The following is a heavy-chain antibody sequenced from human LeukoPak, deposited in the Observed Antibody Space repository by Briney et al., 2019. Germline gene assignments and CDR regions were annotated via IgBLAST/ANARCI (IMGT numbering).Heavy chain of an antibody. D-gene: IGHD2-8*02. CDR3: ARAVVYAIRGFDP. J-gene: IGHJ5*02. Sequence: SETLSLTCAVYGGSFSGYYWSWIRQPPGKGLEWIGEINHSGSTNYNPSLKSRVTISVDTSKNQFSLKLSSVTAADTAVYYCARAVVYAIRGFDPWGQGTPVTVSS. CDR2: INHSGST. V-gene: IGHV4-34*01. CDR1: GGSFSGYY.